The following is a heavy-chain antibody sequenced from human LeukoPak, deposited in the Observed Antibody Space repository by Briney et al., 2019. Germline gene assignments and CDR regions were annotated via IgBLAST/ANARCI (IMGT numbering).Heavy chain of an antibody. D-gene: IGHD3-22*01. V-gene: IGHV3-21*01. J-gene: IGHJ4*02. CDR3: ARAGYYDSSGPPDY. Sequence: GGSLRLSCAASGFIFSGYTMNWVRQTPGKGLEWVSSISSSSSYIYYADSVKGRFTISRDNAKNSLYLQMNSLRAEDTAVYYCARAGYYDSSGPPDYWGQGTLVTVSS. CDR1: GFIFSGYT. CDR2: ISSSSSYI.